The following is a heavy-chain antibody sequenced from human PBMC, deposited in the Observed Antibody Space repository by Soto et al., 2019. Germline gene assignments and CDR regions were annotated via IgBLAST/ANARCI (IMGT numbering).Heavy chain of an antibody. D-gene: IGHD6-13*01. Sequence: PGGSLRLSYTASGFIFSTYWLSGVRQAPGKGLEWVANIRQDRSEKYYVDTVKGRFTISRDNAKNSQYMKMNSLRTEDTDEYYIARPIPLNSWYYLFDYGGQG. V-gene: IGHV3-7*01. J-gene: IGHJ4*02. CDR1: GFIFSTYW. CDR2: IRQDRSEK. CDR3: ARPIPLNSWYYLFDY.